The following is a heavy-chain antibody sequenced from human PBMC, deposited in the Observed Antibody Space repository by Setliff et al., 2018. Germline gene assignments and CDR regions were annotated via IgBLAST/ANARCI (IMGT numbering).Heavy chain of an antibody. V-gene: IGHV3-48*04. J-gene: IGHJ5*01. CDR2: INSWGTTK. D-gene: IGHD2-15*01. CDR3: RLGGIVGGTDS. CDR1: GFTFSGFG. Sequence: GGSLRLSCAASGFTFSGFGMNWVRQAPGKGLEWVSYINSWGTTKYYADSVKGRFTISRDNAKNSLYLQMNSLTVDDTGVYFCRLGGIVGGTDSWGQGTLVTVSS.